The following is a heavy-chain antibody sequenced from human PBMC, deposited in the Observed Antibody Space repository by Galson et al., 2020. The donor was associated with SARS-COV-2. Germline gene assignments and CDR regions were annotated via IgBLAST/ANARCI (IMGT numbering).Heavy chain of an antibody. V-gene: IGHV4-59*01. Sequence: SETLSLTCTVSGGSISSYYWNWIRQPQRKGLEWIGYIYYSGSTNYNHSLKSRVNISVDTSKNQFSLKLSSVTAADTAVYYCAREVRIVATSYAFDSWGQGTMVTVSS. J-gene: IGHJ3*02. CDR1: GGSISSYY. D-gene: IGHD5-12*01. CDR2: IYYSGST. CDR3: AREVRIVATSYAFDS.